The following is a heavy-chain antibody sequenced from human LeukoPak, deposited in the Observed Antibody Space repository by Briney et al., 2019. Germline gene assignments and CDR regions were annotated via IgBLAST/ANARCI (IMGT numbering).Heavy chain of an antibody. V-gene: IGHV1-18*01. CDR3: ARDAIQGRLTSDY. CDR1: GYIFTTYG. J-gene: IGHJ4*02. CDR2: VSGCNDNT. D-gene: IGHD3-3*01. Sequence: ASVKVSCKASGYIFTTYGISWVRQAPGQGLEWMGWVSGCNDNTKYAQKLQGRVTMTTDTSTSTAYMELRSLRSDDTAVYYCARDAIQGRLTSDYWGQGTLVTVSS.